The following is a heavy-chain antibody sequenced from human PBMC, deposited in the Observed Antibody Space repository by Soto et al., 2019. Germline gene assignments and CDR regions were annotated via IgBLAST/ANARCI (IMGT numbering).Heavy chain of an antibody. Sequence: QLQLQESGPGLVKPSETLSLTCTVSGGSISSSSYYWGWIRQPPGKGLEWIGSIYYSGSTYYNPFRKSRVTISVDTSKNQFSLKLSSVTAADTAVYYCARQNRIAVAGAKADYWGQGTLVTVSS. V-gene: IGHV4-39*01. CDR1: GGSISSSSYY. CDR3: ARQNRIAVAGAKADY. J-gene: IGHJ4*02. CDR2: IYYSGST. D-gene: IGHD6-19*01.